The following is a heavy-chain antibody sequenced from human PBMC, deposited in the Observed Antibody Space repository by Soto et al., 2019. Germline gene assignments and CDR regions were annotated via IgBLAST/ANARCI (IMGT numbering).Heavy chain of an antibody. CDR3: ARTNYYDYIWRSYRYGFSDY. Sequence: PSETLSLTWAVYGGSFSGYYWSWIRQPPGKGLEWIGEINHSGSTNYNPSLKSRVTISVDTSKNQFSLKLSSVTAADTAVYYCARTNYYDYIWRSYRYGFSDYWGQRTLVTVSS. J-gene: IGHJ4*02. V-gene: IGHV4-34*01. CDR2: INHSGST. D-gene: IGHD3-16*02. CDR1: GGSFSGYY.